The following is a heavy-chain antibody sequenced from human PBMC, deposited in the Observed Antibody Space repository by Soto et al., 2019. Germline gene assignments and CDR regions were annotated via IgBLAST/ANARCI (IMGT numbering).Heavy chain of an antibody. CDR1: GGSIGSSSYW. D-gene: IGHD1-26*01. CDR2: IYYSGST. J-gene: IGHJ5*02. V-gene: IGHV4-30-4*08. CDR3: ARVGLTNWFDP. Sequence: TLYLSCNVSGGSIGSSSYWWGWIRQPPGKGLEWIGYIYYSGSTYYNPSLKSRVTISVDTSKNQFSLKMSSVTAADTAVYFCARVGLTNWFDPWGQGTLVTVSS.